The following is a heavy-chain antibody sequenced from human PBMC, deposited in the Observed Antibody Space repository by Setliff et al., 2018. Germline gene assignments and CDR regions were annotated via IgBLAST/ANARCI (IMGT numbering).Heavy chain of an antibody. CDR2: IDHSGST. V-gene: IGHV4-38-2*02. CDR1: GYSISSGYY. Sequence: KTSETLSLTCAVSGYSISSGYYWGWIRQPPGKGLEWIGSIDHSGSTHYNPSLKSRFTISRDNAKNSLYLQMNSLRAEDTAVYYCARDGGEYWGQGTLVTVSS. D-gene: IGHD3-16*01. J-gene: IGHJ4*02. CDR3: ARDGGEY.